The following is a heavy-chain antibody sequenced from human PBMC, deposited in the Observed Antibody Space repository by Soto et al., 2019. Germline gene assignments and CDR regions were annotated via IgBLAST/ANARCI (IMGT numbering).Heavy chain of an antibody. CDR3: ARHGYDYPNWFDP. Sequence: SETLSLTCTVSGGSISSSSYYWGWIRQPPGKGLEWIGSIYYSGSTYYNPSLKSRVTISVDTSKNQFSLKLSSVTAADTAVYYCARHGYDYPNWFDPWGQGTLVTVSS. D-gene: IGHD3-22*01. CDR1: GGSISSSSYY. CDR2: IYYSGST. J-gene: IGHJ5*02. V-gene: IGHV4-39*01.